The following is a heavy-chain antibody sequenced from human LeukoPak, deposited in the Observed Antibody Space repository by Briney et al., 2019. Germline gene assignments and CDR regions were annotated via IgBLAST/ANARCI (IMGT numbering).Heavy chain of an antibody. Sequence: GGSLRLSCTASGFTFSSYAMNWVRQAPGKGLEWVSGIGAGGTFTYYADSVKGRFTISRDNSRNTLYLQMNSLRADDTAVYYCAKDLDYTTNGYYFDYWGQGTLVTVSS. CDR3: AKDLDYTTNGYYFDY. V-gene: IGHV3-23*01. CDR1: GFTFSSYA. CDR2: IGAGGTFT. J-gene: IGHJ4*02. D-gene: IGHD4-11*01.